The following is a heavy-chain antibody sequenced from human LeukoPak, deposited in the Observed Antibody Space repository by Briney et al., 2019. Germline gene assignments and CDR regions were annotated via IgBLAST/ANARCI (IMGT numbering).Heavy chain of an antibody. CDR2: IIPIFGTA. J-gene: IGHJ3*02. Sequence: ASVKVSCKASAGTFSSYAISWVRQAPGQGLEWMGGIIPIFGTANYAQKFQGRVTITADESTSTAYMELSSLRSEDTAVYYCARDKEGSGSYYSGAFDIWGQGTMVTVSS. V-gene: IGHV1-69*13. D-gene: IGHD3-10*01. CDR1: AGTFSSYA. CDR3: ARDKEGSGSYYSGAFDI.